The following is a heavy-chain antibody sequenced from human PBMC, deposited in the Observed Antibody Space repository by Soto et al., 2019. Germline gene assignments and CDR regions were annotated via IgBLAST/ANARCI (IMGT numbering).Heavy chain of an antibody. D-gene: IGHD2-15*01. J-gene: IGHJ4*02. Sequence: QLQLQESGPGLVKPSETLSLTCTVSGGSISSSSYYWGWIRQPPGKGLEWIGSIYYSGSTYYNPSLKSRVTISVDTSKKQLFLKLSSVTAADTAVYYCARNTPAISTSDNWGQGTLVTVSS. V-gene: IGHV4-39*01. CDR3: ARNTPAISTSDN. CDR2: IYYSGST. CDR1: GGSISSSSYY.